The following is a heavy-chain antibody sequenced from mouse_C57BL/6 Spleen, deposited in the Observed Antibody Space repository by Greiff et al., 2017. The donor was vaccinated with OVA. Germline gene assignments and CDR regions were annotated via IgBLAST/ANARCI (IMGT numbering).Heavy chain of an antibody. V-gene: IGHV1-50*01. CDR3: ANYYGSSYGAMDD. Sequence: QVQLQQPGAELVKPGASVKLSCKASGYTFTSYWMQWVKQRPGQGLEWIGEIDPSDSYTNYNQKFKGKATLTVDTSSSTAYMQLSSLTSEDSAVYYCANYYGSSYGAMDDWGQGTSVTVSS. CDR2: IDPSDSYT. J-gene: IGHJ4*01. CDR1: GYTFTSYW. D-gene: IGHD1-1*01.